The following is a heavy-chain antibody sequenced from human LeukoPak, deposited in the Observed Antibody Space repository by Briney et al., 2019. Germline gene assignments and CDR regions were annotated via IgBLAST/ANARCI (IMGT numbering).Heavy chain of an antibody. J-gene: IGHJ3*01. CDR2: MTPNSGNT. CDR3: ARAYDSIDTSYTFDV. V-gene: IGHV1-8*03. Sequence: GASVKVSCKASEYTFTTYDINWVRQAPGQGLEWMGWMTPNSGNTGYAQKFQGRVTITRDTSISTAYMELSSLRSEDTAVYFCARAYDSIDTSYTFDVWGQGTLVTVSS. CDR1: EYTFTTYD. D-gene: IGHD3-22*01.